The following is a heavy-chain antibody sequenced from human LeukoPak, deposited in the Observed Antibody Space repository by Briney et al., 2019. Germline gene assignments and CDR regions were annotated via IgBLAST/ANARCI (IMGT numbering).Heavy chain of an antibody. J-gene: IGHJ4*02. CDR2: IYYSGST. CDR3: ARHPARRGDYFDY. Sequence: SETLSLTCTVSGGSISSGDYYWSWIRQPPGKGLEWIGYIYYSGSTYYNPSLKSRVTISVDTSKNQFSLKLSSVTAADTAVYYCARHPARRGDYFDYWGQGTLVTVSS. V-gene: IGHV4-30-4*08. CDR1: GGSISSGDYY. D-gene: IGHD6-6*01.